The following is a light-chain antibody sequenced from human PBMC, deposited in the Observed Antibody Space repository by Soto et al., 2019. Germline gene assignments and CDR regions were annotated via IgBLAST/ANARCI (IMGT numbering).Light chain of an antibody. J-gene: IGLJ1*01. CDR3: GSYTSNTTLSFV. V-gene: IGLV2-14*03. CDR1: SSDIGNYNY. Sequence: QSALTQPASVSGSPGQSIAISCTGTSSDIGNYNYVSWYQHHPGKAPQLMIYDVTSRPSGVSNRFSGSKSGNMASLTISGLQAEDEADYYCGSYTSNTTLSFVFGTGTKVTVL. CDR2: DVT.